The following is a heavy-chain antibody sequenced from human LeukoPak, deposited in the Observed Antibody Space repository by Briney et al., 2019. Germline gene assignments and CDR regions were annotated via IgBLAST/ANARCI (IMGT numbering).Heavy chain of an antibody. CDR3: ASGGYSYGFDY. CDR2: IYHNGNT. CDR1: GGSISSGGYS. D-gene: IGHD5-18*01. Sequence: SETLSLTCTVSGGSISSGGYSWSWIRQPPGKGLEWIGYIYHNGNTYYSPSLKSRVTISVDRSKNQLSLKLSSVTAADTAMYYCASGGYSYGFDYWGQGTLVTVSS. J-gene: IGHJ4*02. V-gene: IGHV4-30-2*01.